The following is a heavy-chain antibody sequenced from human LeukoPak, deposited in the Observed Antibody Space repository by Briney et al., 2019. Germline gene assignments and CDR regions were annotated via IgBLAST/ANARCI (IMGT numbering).Heavy chain of an antibody. CDR2: IDNDGSDT. CDR1: GFTSRSYW. J-gene: IGHJ3*01. CDR3: ARGGFSHGFDV. V-gene: IGHV3-74*01. Sequence: GGSLRLSCAASGFTSRSYWIHWVRQAPGKGLVWVGRIDNDGSDTIYADSVKGRFTVSRDNAKNTLYLQMNSLRGEDTAVYFCARGGFSHGFDVWGQGTVVSVSS. D-gene: IGHD5-12*01.